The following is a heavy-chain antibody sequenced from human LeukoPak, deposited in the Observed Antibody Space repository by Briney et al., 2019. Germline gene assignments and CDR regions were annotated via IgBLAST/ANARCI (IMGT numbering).Heavy chain of an antibody. J-gene: IGHJ3*02. V-gene: IGHV1-2*02. Sequence: ASVKVSCKASGYTFTGYYMHWVRQAPGQGLEWMGWINPNSGGTNYAQKFQGRVTMTRDTSISTAYMELSRLRSDDTAVCYCASGSYDSSGYYYDPLWDAFDIWGQGAMVTVSS. D-gene: IGHD3-22*01. CDR1: GYTFTGYY. CDR3: ASGSYDSSGYYYDPLWDAFDI. CDR2: INPNSGGT.